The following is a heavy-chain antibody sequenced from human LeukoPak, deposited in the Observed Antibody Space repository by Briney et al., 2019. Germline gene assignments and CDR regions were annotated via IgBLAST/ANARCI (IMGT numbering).Heavy chain of an antibody. J-gene: IGHJ4*02. V-gene: IGHV3-21*01. D-gene: IGHD6-13*01. CDR2: ISSSSNI. CDR1: GFTFSSYS. CDR3: ARDQIYSSSWYFY. Sequence: GGSLRLSCAASGFTFSSYSMNWVRQAPGKGLEWVSSISSSSNIYYADSVEGRFTISRDNAKNSLYLQMNSLRAEDTAVYYCARDQIYSSSWYFYWGQGTLVTVSS.